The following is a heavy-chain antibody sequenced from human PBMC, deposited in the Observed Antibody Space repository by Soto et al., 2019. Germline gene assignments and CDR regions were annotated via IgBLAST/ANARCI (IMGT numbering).Heavy chain of an antibody. D-gene: IGHD3-22*01. Sequence: GGSLRLSCSASGFTFSSYAMHWVRQAPGKGLEYVSSISTNGGSTHYADSVKGRFTISRDNSKNTQYLQMSSPRADDTAVYYCVKGEYYYDSSGYYPFDYWGQGTLVTVS. J-gene: IGHJ4*02. V-gene: IGHV3-64D*06. CDR2: ISTNGGST. CDR3: VKGEYYYDSSGYYPFDY. CDR1: GFTFSSYA.